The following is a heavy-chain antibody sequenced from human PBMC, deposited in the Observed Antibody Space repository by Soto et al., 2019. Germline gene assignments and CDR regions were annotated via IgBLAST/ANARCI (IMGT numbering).Heavy chain of an antibody. D-gene: IGHD5-18*01. CDR3: AREYTYGSNFFDC. Sequence: QVQLQESGPGLVKPSQTLSLSCTVSGGSISSAAYYWSWIRQHPGKGLEWIGYISHSGSTYYTASLKSRVITTADTSKNQFSLNLTSVTAADTAVYYCAREYTYGSNFFDCWGQGALVTVSS. J-gene: IGHJ4*02. CDR2: ISHSGST. CDR1: GGSISSAAYY. V-gene: IGHV4-31*03.